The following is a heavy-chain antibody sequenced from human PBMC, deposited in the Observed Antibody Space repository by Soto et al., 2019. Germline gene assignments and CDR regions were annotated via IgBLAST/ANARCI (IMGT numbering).Heavy chain of an antibody. CDR2: INPSSDSV. D-gene: IGHD5-12*01. CDR1: GFPFNDYS. V-gene: IGHV3-21*02. Sequence: EVQVVESGGGLVKPRGSLRLACAASGFPFNDYSWNWVRQAPGKGLEWVASINPSSDSVYYADSVKGRFTISRDKAKNTLYLQMNSLRAEDTAVYYCARPRGPRGYDLIDYWGQGTLVTVSS. CDR3: ARPRGPRGYDLIDY. J-gene: IGHJ4*02.